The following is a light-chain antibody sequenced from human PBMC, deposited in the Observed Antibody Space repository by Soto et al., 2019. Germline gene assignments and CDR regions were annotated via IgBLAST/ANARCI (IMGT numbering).Light chain of an antibody. V-gene: IGKV3-20*01. CDR3: HQYGSSPRT. J-gene: IGKJ5*01. Sequence: IVFHPLPGHLSFSPGKRPPRSCRASQNISNYLIWYQQMPGQAPRLLIYDVSNRATGIPVRFSGSGSGTDFTLTISRLEPEDFAVYYCHQYGSSPRTFGQGTRLEIK. CDR2: DVS. CDR1: QNISNY.